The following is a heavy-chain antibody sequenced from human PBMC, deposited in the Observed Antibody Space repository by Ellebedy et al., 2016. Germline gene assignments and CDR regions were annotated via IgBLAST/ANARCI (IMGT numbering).Heavy chain of an antibody. CDR1: GYTFSNFG. J-gene: IGHJ6*03. CDR3: ARGQQDLYNYFYMDV. V-gene: IGHV1-18*01. D-gene: IGHD1/OR15-1a*01. Sequence: ASVKVSXXASGYTFSNFGISWVRQAPGQGLEWMGWISAFNGNRNYAQNLQGRVTMTTDISTSTAYMELTSLRPDDAAVYYCARGQQDLYNYFYMDVWGKGTTVTVSS. CDR2: ISAFNGNR.